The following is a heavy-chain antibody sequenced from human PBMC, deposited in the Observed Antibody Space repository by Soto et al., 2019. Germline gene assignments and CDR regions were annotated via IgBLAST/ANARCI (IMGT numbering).Heavy chain of an antibody. D-gene: IGHD3-10*01. CDR1: GFTVSSNY. CDR3: ARDRGSGSYYGNYYYYGMDV. J-gene: IGHJ6*02. V-gene: IGHV3-53*01. CDR2: IYSGGST. Sequence: GGSLRLSCAASGFTVSSNYMSWVRQAPGKGLEWVSVIYSGGSTYYADSVKGRFTISRDNSKNTLYLQMNSLRAEDTAVYYCARDRGSGSYYGNYYYYGMDVWGQGTTVTVSS.